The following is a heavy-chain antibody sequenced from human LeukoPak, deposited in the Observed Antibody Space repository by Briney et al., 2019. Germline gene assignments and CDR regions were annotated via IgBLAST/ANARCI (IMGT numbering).Heavy chain of an antibody. CDR3: ARDNYYSVMDV. Sequence: PGGSLRLSCAASGFTFSTYSMNWVRQAPGKGLECLSYISTSGSYIYHADSVKGRFTISRDNAKNSLYLQMDSLRAEDTAVYYCARDNYYSVMDVWGQGTTVTVSS. CDR1: GFTFSTYS. J-gene: IGHJ6*02. V-gene: IGHV3-21*01. CDR2: ISTSGSYI.